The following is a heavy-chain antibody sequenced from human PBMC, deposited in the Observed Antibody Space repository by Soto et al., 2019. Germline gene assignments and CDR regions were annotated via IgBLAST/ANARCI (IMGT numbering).Heavy chain of an antibody. CDR1: GFTFSEYY. V-gene: IGHV3-11*01. Sequence: GDSLRLAYAASGFTFSEYYISRIRLSPGAWLECVSYISSSGSTIYYADSVKGRFTISRDNAKNSLYLQMNSLRAEDTAVYYCARVGLEMATTRSYYFDYWGQGT. CDR2: ISSSGSTI. D-gene: IGHD5-12*01. J-gene: IGHJ4*02. CDR3: ARVGLEMATTRSYYFDY.